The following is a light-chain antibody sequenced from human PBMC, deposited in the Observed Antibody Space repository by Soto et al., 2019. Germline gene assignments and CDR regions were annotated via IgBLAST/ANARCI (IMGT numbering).Light chain of an antibody. CDR3: QQYNSYWT. CDR2: DAS. Sequence: DIQRTQSPSPLSASVGARVTIPCRASQSISSWLAWYQQKPGKAPKLLIYDASSLESGVPSRFSGSGSGTEFTLTISSLQPDDFATYYCQQYNSYWTFGQGTKVDTK. V-gene: IGKV1-5*01. CDR1: QSISSW. J-gene: IGKJ1*01.